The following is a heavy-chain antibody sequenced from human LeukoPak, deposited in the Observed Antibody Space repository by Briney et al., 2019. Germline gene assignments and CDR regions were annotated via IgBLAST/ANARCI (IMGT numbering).Heavy chain of an antibody. CDR3: ARETGGFDY. Sequence: ASVKVSCKASGYTFTGYYMHRVPQAPGQGLEWMGWINPNSGGTNYAQKLQGRVTMTRDTSISTAYMELSRLRPDDTAVYYCARETGGFDYGGQGTLVTVSS. V-gene: IGHV1-2*02. J-gene: IGHJ4*02. CDR1: GYTFTGYY. D-gene: IGHD1-26*01. CDR2: INPNSGGT.